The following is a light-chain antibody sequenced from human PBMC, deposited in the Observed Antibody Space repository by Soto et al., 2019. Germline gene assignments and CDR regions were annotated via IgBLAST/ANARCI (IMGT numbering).Light chain of an antibody. J-gene: IGLJ1*01. V-gene: IGLV2-14*01. Sequence: QSVLTQPASVSGSPGQSITISCTGTLSDVGGYNYVSWYQQHPGKAPKLMIYEVSNRPSGISNRFSGSKSGNTASLTISGLQADDEADYYCNSYTTSAPYVFGSGTKLTVL. CDR3: NSYTTSAPYV. CDR2: EVS. CDR1: LSDVGGYNY.